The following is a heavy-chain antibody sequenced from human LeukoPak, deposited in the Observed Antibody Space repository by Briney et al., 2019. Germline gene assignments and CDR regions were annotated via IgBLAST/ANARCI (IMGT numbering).Heavy chain of an antibody. Sequence: PSETLSLTCALSGYSISSGYYWGWIRQPPGKGVEWIGSIYHSGSTYYNPSLKSRVTISVDTSKNQFSLKLSSVTAADTAVYYCARPYYDFWSGNENWFDPWGQGTLVTVSS. V-gene: IGHV4-38-2*01. CDR1: GYSISSGYY. CDR2: IYHSGST. J-gene: IGHJ5*02. CDR3: ARPYYDFWSGNENWFDP. D-gene: IGHD3-3*01.